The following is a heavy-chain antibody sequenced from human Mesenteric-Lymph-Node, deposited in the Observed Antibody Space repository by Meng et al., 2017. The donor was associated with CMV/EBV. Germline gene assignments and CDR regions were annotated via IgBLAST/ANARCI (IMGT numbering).Heavy chain of an antibody. CDR2: IIPILGIA. V-gene: IGHV1-69*10. CDR1: GGTFSSYA. CDR3: ARDRGTYCGGDCNYFFDY. J-gene: IGHJ4*02. D-gene: IGHD2-21*01. Sequence: SVKVSCKASGGTFSSYAISWVRQAPGQGLEWMGGIIPILGIANYAQKFQGRVTITADKSTSTAYMELSSLRSDDTAVYYCARDRGTYCGGDCNYFFDYWGQGTLVTVSS.